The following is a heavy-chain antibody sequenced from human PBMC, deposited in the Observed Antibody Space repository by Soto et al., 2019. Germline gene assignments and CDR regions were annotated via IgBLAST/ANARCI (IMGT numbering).Heavy chain of an antibody. J-gene: IGHJ5*01. V-gene: IGHV3-74*01. CDR3: ATVGITAWYPA. CDR1: GFTFSSSW. D-gene: IGHD1-20*01. Sequence: PGGSLRLSCAASGFTFSSSWMHWVRQAPGKGLVWVSRINIDGSITTYADSVKGRFTISRDNAKNTLYLQMNSLRAEDTAVYYCATVGITAWYPAWGHGTQVTVSS. CDR2: INIDGSIT.